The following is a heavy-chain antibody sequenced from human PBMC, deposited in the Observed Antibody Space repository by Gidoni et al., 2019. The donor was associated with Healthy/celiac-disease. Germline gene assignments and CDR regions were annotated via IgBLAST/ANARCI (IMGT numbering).Heavy chain of an antibody. CDR2: ISGSGGST. Sequence: EVQLLESGGGLVEPGWSLRPSCAASGSTFSSYAMSWGRQAPGKGLEWVSAISGSGGSTYYADSVKVRFTISRDNSKNTLYLQMNSLRAEDTAVYYCAKDRAGDVFGEDYWGQGTLVTVSS. J-gene: IGHJ4*02. CDR1: GSTFSSYA. V-gene: IGHV3-23*01. CDR3: AKDRAGDVFGEDY. D-gene: IGHD3-16*01.